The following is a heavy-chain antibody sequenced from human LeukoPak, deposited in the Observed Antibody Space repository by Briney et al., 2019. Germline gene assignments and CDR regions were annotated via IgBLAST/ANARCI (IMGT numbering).Heavy chain of an antibody. J-gene: IGHJ4*02. Sequence: GGSLRLSCAASEFTFSSYAMSWVRQAPGKGLEWVSGISGSGGDTYYADSVKGRFTISRDNSKNTLYLQMNSLRAEDTAVYYCASFFIRFLEWLLDGFDYWGQGTLVTVSS. V-gene: IGHV3-23*01. CDR3: ASFFIRFLEWLLDGFDY. CDR2: ISGSGGDT. CDR1: EFTFSSYA. D-gene: IGHD3-3*01.